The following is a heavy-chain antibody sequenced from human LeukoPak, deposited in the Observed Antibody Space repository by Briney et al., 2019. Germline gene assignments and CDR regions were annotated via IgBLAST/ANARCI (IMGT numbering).Heavy chain of an antibody. V-gene: IGHV3-30*18. D-gene: IGHD3-22*01. CDR2: ISYDGSNK. CDR3: AKGEYYYDSSGYYLFDY. Sequence: GGSLRLSCAASGFTFSSYGMRWVRQAPGKGLEWVAVISYDGSNKYYTDSVKGRFTIPRDNSKNTLYLQMNSLRAEDTAVYYCAKGEYYYDSSGYYLFDYWGQGTLVTVSS. CDR1: GFTFSSYG. J-gene: IGHJ4*02.